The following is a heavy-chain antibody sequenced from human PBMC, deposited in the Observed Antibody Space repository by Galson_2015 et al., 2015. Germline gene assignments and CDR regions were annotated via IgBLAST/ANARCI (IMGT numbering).Heavy chain of an antibody. Sequence: SLRLSCAASGFTFSRYAMSWVRQAPGKGLEWVSVISDSGVFTYYADSVKGRFTISRDNSKNTLYLQMDSLRAEDTAVYYCAKETHWQLATSYYDYWGQGTLVTVSS. J-gene: IGHJ4*02. CDR1: GFTFSRYA. CDR2: ISDSGVFT. D-gene: IGHD6-13*01. V-gene: IGHV3-23*01. CDR3: AKETHWQLATSYYDY.